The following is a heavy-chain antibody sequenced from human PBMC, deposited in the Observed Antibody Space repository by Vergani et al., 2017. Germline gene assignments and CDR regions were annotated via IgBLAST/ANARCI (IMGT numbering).Heavy chain of an antibody. CDR2: INHSGST. CDR1: GGSFSGYY. CDR3: ARAKVADY. J-gene: IGHJ4*02. V-gene: IGHV4-34*01. D-gene: IGHD2-15*01. Sequence: QVQLQQWGAGLLKPSETLSLTCAVYGGSFSGYYWSWIRQPPGKGLEWSGEINHSGSTNYNPSLKSRVTMSVDTSKNQFSLKLSSVTAADTAVYYCARAKVADYWGQGTLVTVSS.